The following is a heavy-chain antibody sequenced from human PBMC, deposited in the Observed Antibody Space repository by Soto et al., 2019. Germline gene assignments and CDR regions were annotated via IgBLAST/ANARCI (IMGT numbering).Heavy chain of an antibody. J-gene: IGHJ4*02. CDR3: VRDVAWSFDY. CDR2: LNEDGSKK. CDR1: GFTFSKHW. V-gene: IGHV3-7*01. Sequence: EMQLVESGGGLVQPGGSRRLSGAASGFTFSKHWMAWVRQAPGKGREWGAKLNEDGSKKYHVGSLKGRFTISRDNARNSLYLQMDSLRVEDTAVYHCVRDVAWSFDYWGQGTLVTVSS. D-gene: IGHD3-3*01.